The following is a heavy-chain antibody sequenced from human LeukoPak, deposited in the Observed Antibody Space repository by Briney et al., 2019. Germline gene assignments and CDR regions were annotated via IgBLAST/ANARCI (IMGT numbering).Heavy chain of an antibody. CDR1: GFTVSSNY. Sequence: PGGSLRLSCAASGFTVSSNYMSWVRQAPGKGLEWVSVIYSGGSTYYADSVKGRFTISGDTSRTTLYLQMNGLRAEDTAVYYCAKECDYSPGHKFDLWGQGTLVTVSS. D-gene: IGHD3-10*01. J-gene: IGHJ5*02. CDR3: AKECDYSPGHKFDL. V-gene: IGHV3-53*01. CDR2: IYSGGST.